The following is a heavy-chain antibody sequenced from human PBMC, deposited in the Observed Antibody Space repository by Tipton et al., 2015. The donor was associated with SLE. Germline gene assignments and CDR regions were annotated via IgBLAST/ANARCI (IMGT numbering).Heavy chain of an antibody. J-gene: IGHJ2*01. Sequence: TLSLTCTVSGGSISSSSYYWGWIRQPPGKGLEWIGSVFYTGSTYYNPSLKSRVTISVDTSKNQFSLKLTSVTAADTAVYYCARLPRVTALGMWYFDLWGRGSLVTVSS. CDR3: ARLPRVTALGMWYFDL. D-gene: IGHD2-21*02. V-gene: IGHV4-39*07. CDR2: VFYTGST. CDR1: GGSISSSSYY.